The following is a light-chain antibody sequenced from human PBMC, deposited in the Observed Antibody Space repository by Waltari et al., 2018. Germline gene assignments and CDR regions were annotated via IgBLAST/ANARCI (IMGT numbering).Light chain of an antibody. CDR1: SSDIGTSS. J-gene: IGLJ7*01. CDR2: TKD. Sequence: QSVLTQPPSVSGTPGQRVAISCTVGSSDIGTSSVNWYQQGPGTAPKIRIYTKDNRLSWVHVRFFGSRSAKSASLAICGIQAEGEADYYCAAWDDPMSGACVFCGGSNLPV. V-gene: IGLV1-44*01. CDR3: AAWDDPMSGACV.